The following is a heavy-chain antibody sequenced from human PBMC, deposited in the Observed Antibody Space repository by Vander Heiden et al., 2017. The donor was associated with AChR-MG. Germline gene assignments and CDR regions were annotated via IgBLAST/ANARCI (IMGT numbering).Heavy chain of an antibody. J-gene: IGHJ4*02. Sequence: QVQLVESGGGVVQPGKSLRLSCITPGFAFSRFAVHWVRQAPGKGLEWVAVISDDGSSKYYADSVKGRCTISRDNSKKAVDLQMNSLRAEDSAVYYCARDRLTATTSFDYWGQGTLVTVSS. D-gene: IGHD4-17*01. CDR3: ARDRLTATTSFDY. CDR2: ISDDGSSK. CDR1: GFAFSRFA. V-gene: IGHV3-30-3*01.